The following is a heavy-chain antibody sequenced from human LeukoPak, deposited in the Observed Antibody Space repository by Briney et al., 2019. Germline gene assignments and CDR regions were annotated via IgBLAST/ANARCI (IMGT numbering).Heavy chain of an antibody. Sequence: SETLSLTCTVSGDSIYNSDYYWGWIRRPPGKGLEWIGRIYTSGSTNYNPSLKSRVTMSVDTSKNQFSLKLSSVTAADTAVYYCAREAGYCSGGSCAFDAFDIWGQGTMVTVSS. CDR3: AREAGYCSGGSCAFDAFDI. CDR2: IYTSGST. D-gene: IGHD2-15*01. J-gene: IGHJ3*02. CDR1: GDSIYNSDYY. V-gene: IGHV4-39*07.